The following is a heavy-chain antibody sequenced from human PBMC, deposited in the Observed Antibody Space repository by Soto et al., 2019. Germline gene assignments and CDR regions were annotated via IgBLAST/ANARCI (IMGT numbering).Heavy chain of an antibody. CDR1: KTNFSDYG. D-gene: IGHD2-21*02. V-gene: IGHV1-69*06. Sequence: QVQLVQSGPEVKKPGSSVNISCTAPKTNFSDYGLNWVRQAAGQGLEWMGGIIPVLGTINYAQKFQGRVTINADKSSNTVYMAVSSLTSEDTAVYYCASGTLFCAGDCYFEHWGLGTVVTVSS. CDR3: ASGTLFCAGDCYFEH. J-gene: IGHJ4*02. CDR2: IIPVLGTI.